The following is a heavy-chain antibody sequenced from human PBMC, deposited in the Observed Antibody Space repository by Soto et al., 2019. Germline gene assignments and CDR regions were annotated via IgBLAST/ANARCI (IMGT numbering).Heavy chain of an antibody. Sequence: EVQLVESGGGLVQPGGSLRLSCAASGFTFSNYWMSWVRQAPGKGLEWVANIKQDGSEKYYVDSVKGRFTISRDNAKNSLYLQMSRLRAEVTAVYYCARDLASTTIPNYWGQGTLVTVSS. CDR3: ARDLASTTIPNY. D-gene: IGHD4-17*01. V-gene: IGHV3-7*04. CDR2: IKQDGSEK. J-gene: IGHJ4*02. CDR1: GFTFSNYW.